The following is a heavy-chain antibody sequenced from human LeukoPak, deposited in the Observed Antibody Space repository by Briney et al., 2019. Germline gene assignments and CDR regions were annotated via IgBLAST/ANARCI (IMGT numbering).Heavy chain of an antibody. CDR3: ARGKEPVAGSLSHFDY. V-gene: IGHV3-21*01. Sequence: GGSLRLSCAASGFTFSSYAMSWVRQAPGKGLEWVSSISSRSSYIDYADSLKGRFTISRDNAKNSLYLQMNSLRAEDTAVYYCARGKEPVAGSLSHFDYWGQGTLVTVSS. CDR1: GFTFSSYA. CDR2: ISSRSSYI. D-gene: IGHD6-19*01. J-gene: IGHJ4*02.